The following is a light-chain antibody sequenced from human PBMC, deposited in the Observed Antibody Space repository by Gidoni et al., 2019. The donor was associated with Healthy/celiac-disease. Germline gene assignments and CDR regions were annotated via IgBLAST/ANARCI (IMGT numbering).Light chain of an antibody. V-gene: IGKV4-1*01. CDR1: QSVLYRSNVKNY. J-gene: IGKJ1*01. Sequence: DIVMTHSPDSLAVSLGERATITCTSRQSVLYRSNVKNYLAWYQQKPGQQPKLLSYLVSTREAGVPDRFRGSRSRTDFSLTISSLQAEDVAVYYCQQYYSSWTFGQGTKVEIK. CDR2: LVS. CDR3: QQYYSSWT.